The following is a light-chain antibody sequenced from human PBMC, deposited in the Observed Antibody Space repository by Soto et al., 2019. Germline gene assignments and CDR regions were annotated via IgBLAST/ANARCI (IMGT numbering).Light chain of an antibody. CDR1: ISDVGSSGP. J-gene: IGLJ1*01. CDR3: CSYVGARTYV. Sequence: QSVLTQPASVSWSPGQSITISCSGSISDVGSSGPVSWYQHHPGQVPKLIIYEGSRRPSGVSSRFSGSKTGNTASLTITGPQAEDEANYYCCSYVGARTYVFGTGTKVTVL. CDR2: EGS. V-gene: IGLV2-23*01.